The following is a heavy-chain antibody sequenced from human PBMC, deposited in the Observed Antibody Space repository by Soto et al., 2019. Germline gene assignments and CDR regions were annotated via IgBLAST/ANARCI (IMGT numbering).Heavy chain of an antibody. CDR1: GYTFTSYY. CDR3: ARVDYCSGGSCHAFDI. CDR2: INPSGGST. V-gene: IGHV1-46*01. J-gene: IGHJ3*02. Sequence: GASVKVSCKASGYTFTSYYMHWVRQAPGQGLEWMGIINPSGGSTSYAQKFQGRVTMTRDTSTSTVYMELSSLRSEDTAVYYCARVDYCSGGSCHAFDIWGQGTMVIVSS. D-gene: IGHD2-15*01.